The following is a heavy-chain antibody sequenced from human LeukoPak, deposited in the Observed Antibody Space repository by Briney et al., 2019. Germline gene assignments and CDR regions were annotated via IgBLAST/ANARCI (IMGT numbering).Heavy chain of an antibody. V-gene: IGHV1-2*02. J-gene: IGHJ4*02. CDR1: GHTFTDYY. D-gene: IGHD2-2*01. Sequence: ASVKVSCKASGHTFTDYYMHWVRQAPGPGLEWMGWINPNSGATNYAQKFQGRVTMTRDTSITTVYMELSRLRSDDTAVYYCARAREYHLPPTDYWGQGTLVTVSS. CDR3: ARAREYHLPPTDY. CDR2: INPNSGAT.